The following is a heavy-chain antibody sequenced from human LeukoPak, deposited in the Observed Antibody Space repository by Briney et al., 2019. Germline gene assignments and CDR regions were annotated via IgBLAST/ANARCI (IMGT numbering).Heavy chain of an antibody. D-gene: IGHD1-26*01. J-gene: IGHJ4*02. V-gene: IGHV3-7*02. CDR3: GKGGSLFHY. CDR2: IKQDGSEK. CDR1: VFIFSSYW. Sequence: GGSLRLSCAASVFIFSSYWMSWVRQAPGKGLEWVANIKQDGSEKYYVDSVKGRFTISRDNAKNSLYLQMNSLRAEDTAVYYCGKGGSLFHYWGQGTLVTVSS.